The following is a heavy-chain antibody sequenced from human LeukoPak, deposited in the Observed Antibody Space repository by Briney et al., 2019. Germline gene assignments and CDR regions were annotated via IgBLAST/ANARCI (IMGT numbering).Heavy chain of an antibody. CDR1: GFSLSTSGVG. CDR3: ALLPRRANWFDP. D-gene: IGHD3-10*01. V-gene: IGHV2-5*01. CDR2: IYWNDDK. J-gene: IGHJ5*02. Sequence: SGPTLVKPTQTLTLTCTFSGFSLSTSGVGVGWIRQPPGKALEWLALIYWNDDKRYSPSLKSRLTITKDTSKNQVVLTMTNMDPVDTATYYCALLPRRANWFDPWGQGNPGHRLL.